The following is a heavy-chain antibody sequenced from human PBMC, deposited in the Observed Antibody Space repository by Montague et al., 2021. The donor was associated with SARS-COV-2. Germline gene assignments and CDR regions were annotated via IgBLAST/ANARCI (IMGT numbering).Heavy chain of an antibody. CDR2: IYYSGST. CDR1: GGSISSSGYY. V-gene: IGHV4-39*01. J-gene: IGHJ5*02. D-gene: IGHD3-22*01. Sequence: SETLSLTCTVSGGSISSSGYYWSWIRQPPGKGLEWIGCIYYSGSTYYNPSLKSRVTTSVDTSKNQFSLKLSSVTAADTAVYYCARYLYYYDNCFDPWGQGTLVTVSS. CDR3: ARYLYYYDNCFDP.